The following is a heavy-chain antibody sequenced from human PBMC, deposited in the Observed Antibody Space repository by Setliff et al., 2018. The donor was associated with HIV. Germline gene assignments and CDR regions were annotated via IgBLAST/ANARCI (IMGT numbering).Heavy chain of an antibody. D-gene: IGHD1-1*01. CDR3: ASAGSGTRAPPRY. Sequence: PSETLSLTCTVSSGSISSSSYYWGWIRQPPGKGLEWIGSIYYSGSTYYNPSLKSRVTISVDTSKNQFPLNLSSVTAADTAVYYCASAGSGTRAPPRYWGQGTLVTVSS. CDR1: SGSISSSSYY. CDR2: IYYSGST. J-gene: IGHJ4*02. V-gene: IGHV4-39*01.